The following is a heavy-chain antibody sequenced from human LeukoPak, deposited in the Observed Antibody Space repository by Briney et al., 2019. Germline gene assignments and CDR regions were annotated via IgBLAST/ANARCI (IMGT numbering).Heavy chain of an antibody. D-gene: IGHD5-12*01. V-gene: IGHV1-2*02. CDR3: ARSSIVEMATTDY. CDR1: GYTFTGYY. Sequence: ASVKVSCKASGYTFTGYYMHWVRQAPGQGLEWMGWINPNSGGTNYAQKFQGRVTMTRDTSISTAYMELSRLRSDDTAVYYCARSSIVEMATTDYWGQGTLVTVSS. J-gene: IGHJ4*02. CDR2: INPNSGGT.